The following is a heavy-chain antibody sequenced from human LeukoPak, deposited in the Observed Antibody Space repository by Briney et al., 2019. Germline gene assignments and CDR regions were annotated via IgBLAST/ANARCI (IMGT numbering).Heavy chain of an antibody. CDR1: GGSISSSSYY. V-gene: IGHV4-39*01. Sequence: SETLPLTCTVSGGSISSSSYYWGWIRQPPGKGPEWIGSIYYSGSTYYNPSLKSRVTISVDTSKNQFSLKLSSVTAADTAVYYCARQRLTGDAFDIWGQGTMVTVSS. J-gene: IGHJ3*02. CDR3: ARQRLTGDAFDI. D-gene: IGHD1-20*01. CDR2: IYYSGST.